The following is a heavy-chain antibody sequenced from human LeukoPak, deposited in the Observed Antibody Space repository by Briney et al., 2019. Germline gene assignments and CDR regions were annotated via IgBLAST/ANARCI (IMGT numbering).Heavy chain of an antibody. J-gene: IGHJ3*02. V-gene: IGHV3-7*01. Sequence: GGSLRLSCAASGFTFSSYWMSWVRQAPGKGLEWVANIKQDGSEKYYVDSVKGRFTISRDNAKNSLYLQMNSLRAEDTAVYYCARPYDSSGYSPDAFDIWGQGTMVTVSS. CDR3: ARPYDSSGYSPDAFDI. CDR2: IKQDGSEK. CDR1: GFTFSSYW. D-gene: IGHD3-22*01.